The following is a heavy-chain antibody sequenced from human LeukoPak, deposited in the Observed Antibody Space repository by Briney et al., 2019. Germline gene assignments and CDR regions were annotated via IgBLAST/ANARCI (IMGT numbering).Heavy chain of an antibody. Sequence: GGSLRLSCAASGFTFSSYSMNWVRQAPGKGLEWVSAISGSGGSTYYADSVKGRFTISRDNSKNTLYLQMNSLRAEDTAVYYCAKYYYESSGYPVYFDYWGQGTLVTVSS. D-gene: IGHD3-22*01. CDR1: GFTFSSYS. CDR2: ISGSGGST. J-gene: IGHJ4*02. V-gene: IGHV3-23*01. CDR3: AKYYYESSGYPVYFDY.